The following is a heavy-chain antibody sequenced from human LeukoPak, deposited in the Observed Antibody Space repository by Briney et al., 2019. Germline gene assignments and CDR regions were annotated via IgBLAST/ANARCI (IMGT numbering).Heavy chain of an antibody. CDR1: GFTFSSYA. J-gene: IGHJ4*02. CDR2: ISGSGGST. Sequence: PGGSLRLSCAASGFTFSSYAMSWVRQAPGKGLEWVSAISGSGGSTHYADSVKGRFTISRDNSKNTLYLQMNSLRAEDTAVYYCAKEPSRYSSGWYVDYWGQGTLVTVSS. CDR3: AKEPSRYSSGWYVDY. D-gene: IGHD6-19*01. V-gene: IGHV3-23*01.